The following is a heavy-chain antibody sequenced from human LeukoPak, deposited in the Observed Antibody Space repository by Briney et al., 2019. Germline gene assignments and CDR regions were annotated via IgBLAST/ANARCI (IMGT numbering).Heavy chain of an antibody. CDR3: AREIAAAGRFDP. CDR2: IYTSGST. V-gene: IGHV4-61*02. CDR1: GGSISSGSYY. D-gene: IGHD6-13*01. Sequence: SQTLSLTCAVSGGSISSGSYYWSWIRQPAGKGLEWIGRIYTSGSTNYNPSLRSRVTISVDTSKNQFSLKLSSVTAADTAVYYCAREIAAAGRFDPWGQGTLVTVSS. J-gene: IGHJ5*02.